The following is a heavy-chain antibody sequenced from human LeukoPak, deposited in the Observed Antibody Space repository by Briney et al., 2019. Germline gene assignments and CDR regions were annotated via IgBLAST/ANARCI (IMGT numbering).Heavy chain of an antibody. CDR2: MYYSGNT. Sequence: PSETLSLTCSVSGGSISSDTYYWGWIRQPPGKGLEWIGTMYYSGNTDYNPSLKSRITISVDTSKNQFYLKLTSVTAADTALYYCALPYFGAGVDAFDNWDQGTRVAVSS. D-gene: IGHD3-10*01. CDR1: GGSISSDTYY. J-gene: IGHJ3*02. CDR3: ALPYFGAGVDAFDN. V-gene: IGHV4-39*07.